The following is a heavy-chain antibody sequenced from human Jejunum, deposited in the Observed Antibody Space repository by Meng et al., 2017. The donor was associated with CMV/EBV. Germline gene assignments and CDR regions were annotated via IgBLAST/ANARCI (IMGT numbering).Heavy chain of an antibody. CDR2: IIAVLTTP. D-gene: IGHD2-8*01. J-gene: IGHJ4*02. V-gene: IGHV1-69*12. CDR1: GGVFNNYA. CDR3: ARGFTNGWQPFDF. Sequence: QGHVLQSGAEGKSPGASVRLSCKSSGGVFNNYALTWVRQAPGQGLEWMGGIIAVLTTPNYAPKFQGRLTITADASTGTTYMELSSLTSEDTAVYFCARGFTNGWQPFDFWGQGTLVTVSS.